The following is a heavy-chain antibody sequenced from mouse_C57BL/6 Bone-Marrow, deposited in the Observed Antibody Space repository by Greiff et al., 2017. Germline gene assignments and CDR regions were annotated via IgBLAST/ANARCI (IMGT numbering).Heavy chain of an antibody. J-gene: IGHJ1*03. Sequence: VQLKESGGDLVKPGGSLKLSCAASGFTFSSYGMSWVRQTPDKRLEWVATISSGGSYTYYPDSVKGRFTISRDNAKNTLYLQMSSLKSEDTAMYYCARRYYYGSGRYFDVWGTGTTVTVSS. V-gene: IGHV5-6*01. CDR1: GFTFSSYG. CDR3: ARRYYYGSGRYFDV. D-gene: IGHD1-1*01. CDR2: ISSGGSYT.